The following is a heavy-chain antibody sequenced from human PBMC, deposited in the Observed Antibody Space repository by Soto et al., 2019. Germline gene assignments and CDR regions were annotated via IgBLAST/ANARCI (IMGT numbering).Heavy chain of an antibody. Sequence: QVQLVESGGGVAKLGGSLGPSWAAPGLPFRSFALHWVRRAQGRGLGWGAVISYDGSNKYYADSVKGRFTISRDNSKNTLYLQMNSLRAEDTAVYYCAGLGPYCSGGSCSYPFDYWGQGTLVTVSS. D-gene: IGHD2-15*01. CDR1: GLPFRSFA. V-gene: IGHV3-30-3*01. CDR2: ISYDGSNK. CDR3: AGLGPYCSGGSCSYPFDY. J-gene: IGHJ4*02.